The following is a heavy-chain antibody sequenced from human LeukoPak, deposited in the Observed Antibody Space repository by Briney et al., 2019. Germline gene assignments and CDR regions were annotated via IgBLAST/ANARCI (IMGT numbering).Heavy chain of an antibody. CDR3: AHTVTPLWFGDSSYYGMDV. D-gene: IGHD3-10*01. V-gene: IGHV2-5*02. Sequence: SGPTLVKPTQTLTLTCTFSGFSLSTSGVGVGWIRQPPGKALEWLALICWDDDKRYSPSLKSRLTITKDTSKNQVVLTMTNMDPVDTATYYCAHTVTPLWFGDSSYYGMDVWGQGTTVTVSS. CDR2: ICWDDDK. J-gene: IGHJ6*02. CDR1: GFSLSTSGVG.